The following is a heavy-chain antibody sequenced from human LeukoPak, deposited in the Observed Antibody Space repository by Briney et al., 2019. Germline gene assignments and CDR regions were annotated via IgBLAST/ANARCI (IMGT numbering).Heavy chain of an antibody. CDR2: ICGSGGST. CDR1: GFTFSSYA. J-gene: IGHJ4*02. CDR3: AKDLRAGSGSHPRSDDY. V-gene: IGHV3-23*01. Sequence: GGSLRLSCAASGFTFSSYAMSWVRQAPGKGLEWVSAICGSGGSTYYADSVKGRFTISRDNSKNTLYLQMNSLRAEDTAVYYCAKDLRAGSGSHPRSDDYWGQGTLVTVSS. D-gene: IGHD3-10*01.